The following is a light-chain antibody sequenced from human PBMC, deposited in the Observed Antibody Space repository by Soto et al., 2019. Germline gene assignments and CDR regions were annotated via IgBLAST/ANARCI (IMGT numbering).Light chain of an antibody. CDR3: QQYNDWPPRWT. J-gene: IGKJ1*01. CDR2: GAS. Sequence: IVMTQSPATLSVSPGERATLSCRASQSLSSNLAWYQQKPGQAPRLLIYGASTRATGIPARFSGSGSGTEFALTISSLQSEDFAVYYCQQYNDWPPRWTFGQGTKVEIK. CDR1: QSLSSN. V-gene: IGKV3-15*01.